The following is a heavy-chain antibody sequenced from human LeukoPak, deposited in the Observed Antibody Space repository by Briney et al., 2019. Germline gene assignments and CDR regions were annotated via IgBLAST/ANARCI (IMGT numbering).Heavy chain of an antibody. V-gene: IGHV3-23*01. CDR3: AKDRAGAN. Sequence: PGGSLRLSCVGSGFTFAKYAMTWVREAPGKGLEWVSVINGSGNVTYYSDSVKGRFTISRDNSKRTLYLQMDSLRADDTAIYYCAKDRAGANWGQGTLVLVSS. CDR1: GFTFAKYA. CDR2: INGSGNVT. J-gene: IGHJ4*02.